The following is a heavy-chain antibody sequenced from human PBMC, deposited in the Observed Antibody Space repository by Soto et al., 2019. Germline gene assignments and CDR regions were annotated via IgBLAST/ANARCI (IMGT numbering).Heavy chain of an antibody. J-gene: IGHJ4*02. V-gene: IGHV4-34*01. CDR2: INHSGST. D-gene: IGHD3-16*01. CDR3: ARRGGATVGLYYFDY. CDR1: GGDFSGYY. Sequence: SETLSHTCALFGGDFSGYYWGSLRQTPGKGLEWIGEINHSGSTNHNPSLKSRVTISVDTSKNQFSLKLSSVTAADTAVYYCARRGGATVGLYYFDYWGQGALVTVSS.